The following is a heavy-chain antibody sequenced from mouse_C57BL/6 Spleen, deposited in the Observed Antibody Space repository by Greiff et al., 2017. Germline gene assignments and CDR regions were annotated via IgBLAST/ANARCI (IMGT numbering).Heavy chain of an antibody. CDR3: ARGEYDGLWYFDV. CDR2: IYPGDGDT. V-gene: IGHV1-80*01. D-gene: IGHD2-3*01. J-gene: IGHJ1*03. CDR1: GYAFSSYW. Sequence: VQGVESGAELVKPGASVKISCKASGYAFSSYWMNWVKQRPGKGLEWIGQIYPGDGDTNYNGKFKGKATLTADKSSSTAYMPLSSLTSEDSAVYFCARGEYDGLWYFDVWGTGTTVTVSS.